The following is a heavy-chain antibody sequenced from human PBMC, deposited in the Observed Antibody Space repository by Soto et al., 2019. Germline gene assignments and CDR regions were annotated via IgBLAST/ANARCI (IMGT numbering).Heavy chain of an antibody. CDR1: GFTFTKSW. V-gene: IGHV3-74*01. CDR3: ARDQSVSGPTTFHY. D-gene: IGHD6-19*01. CDR2: VNNDGSDT. Sequence: EVQLIESGGGLVQPGGSLRLSCAASGFTFTKSWMHWVRQTPGKGLEWVARVNNDGSDTIYADSVKGRFTISRDNAKNTLYLQMNSLTAEDTDMYYCARDQSVSGPTTFHYWGQGALVTVSS. J-gene: IGHJ4*02.